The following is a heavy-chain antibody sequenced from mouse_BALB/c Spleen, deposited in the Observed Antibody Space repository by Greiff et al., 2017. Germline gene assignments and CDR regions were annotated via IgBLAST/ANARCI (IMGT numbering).Heavy chain of an antibody. CDR3: AGNVYYGSSYWYFDV. Sequence: VQLQQFGAELVKPGASVKISCKASGYTFTDYNMDWVQQSHGKSLEWIGDINPNYDSTSYNQKFKGKATLTVDKSSSTAYMELRSLTSEDTAVYYCAGNVYYGSSYWYFDVWGAGTTVPVSS. CDR2: INPNYDST. CDR1: GYTFTDYN. V-gene: IGHV1-18*01. D-gene: IGHD1-1*01. J-gene: IGHJ1*01.